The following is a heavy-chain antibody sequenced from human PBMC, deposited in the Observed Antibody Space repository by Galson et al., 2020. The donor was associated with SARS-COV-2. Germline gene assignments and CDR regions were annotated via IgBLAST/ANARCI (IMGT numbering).Heavy chain of an antibody. CDR1: GYSFTSYW. V-gene: IGHV5-51*01. J-gene: IGHJ4*02. D-gene: IGHD6-6*01. CDR3: ATTASISFYSSSSVDY. Sequence: GGSLRLSCKGSGYSFTSYWIGWVRQMPGKGLEWMGIIYPGDSDTRYSPSFQGQVTISADKSISTAYLQWSSLKASDTAMYYCATTASISFYSSSSVDYWGQGTLVTVSS. CDR2: IYPGDSDT.